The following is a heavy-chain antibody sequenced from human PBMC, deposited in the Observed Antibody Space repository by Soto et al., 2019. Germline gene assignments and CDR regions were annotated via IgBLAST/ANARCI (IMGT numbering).Heavy chain of an antibody. Sequence: TSETLSLTCAVSGGSISSSNWWSWVRQPPGKGLEWIGEIYHSGSTNYNPSLKSRVTISVDKSKNQFSLKLSSVTAADTAVYYCARRYSSSAGGWFDTWGQGTLVTVSS. CDR1: GGSISSSNW. D-gene: IGHD6-6*01. CDR3: ARRYSSSAGGWFDT. CDR2: IYHSGST. V-gene: IGHV4-4*02. J-gene: IGHJ5*02.